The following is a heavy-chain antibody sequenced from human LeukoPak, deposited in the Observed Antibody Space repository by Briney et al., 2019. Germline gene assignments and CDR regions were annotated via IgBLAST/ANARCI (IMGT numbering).Heavy chain of an antibody. CDR3: AKRPQYNSGWFGFDY. V-gene: IGHV3-15*01. Sequence: PGGSLRLSCAASGFTFSNAWMSWVRQAPGKGLEWVGRIKTKTDGGATDYAAPVKGRFTISRDDSRNTLYLQMNSLRAEDTAVYYCAKRPQYNSGWFGFDYWGQGTLVTVSS. D-gene: IGHD6-19*01. CDR2: IKTKTDGGAT. CDR1: GFTFSNAW. J-gene: IGHJ4*02.